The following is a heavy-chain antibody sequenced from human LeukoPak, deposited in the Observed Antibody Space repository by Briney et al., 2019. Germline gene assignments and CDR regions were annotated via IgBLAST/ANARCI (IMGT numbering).Heavy chain of an antibody. CDR1: GFTFSSYA. V-gene: IGHV3-23*01. CDR2: ISGSGGST. CDR3: AKDWDQNMKKLYFDY. J-gene: IGHJ4*02. Sequence: GGSLRLSCAASGFTFSSYAMSWVRQAPGKGLEWVSAISGSGGSTYYADSVKGRFTISRDNSKNTLNLQMNSLRAEDTAVYYCAKDWDQNMKKLYFDYWGQGTLVTVSS. D-gene: IGHD1-26*01.